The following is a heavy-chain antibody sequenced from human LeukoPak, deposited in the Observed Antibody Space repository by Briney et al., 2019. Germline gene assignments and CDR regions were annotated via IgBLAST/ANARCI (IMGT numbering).Heavy chain of an antibody. CDR1: GGSFSDYY. J-gene: IGHJ4*02. CDR2: INHSGGT. V-gene: IGHV4-34*01. Sequence: SETLSPTCAVYGGSFSDYYWSWIRQPPGKGLEWNGEINHSGGTNYNPSLKSRVTVSVDTSKNRFSLKLSSVTAADTAVYYCARGRGAYGDYAGRFDYWGQGTLVTVSS. D-gene: IGHD4-17*01. CDR3: ARGRGAYGDYAGRFDY.